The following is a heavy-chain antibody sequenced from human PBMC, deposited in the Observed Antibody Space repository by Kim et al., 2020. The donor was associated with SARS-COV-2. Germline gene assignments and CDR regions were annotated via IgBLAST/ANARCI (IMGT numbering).Heavy chain of an antibody. CDR2: ISSDGVDT. Sequence: GGSLRLSCAASGFTFSSYAMHWVRQAPGKGLEYVSAISSDGVDTSYANSVKGRFTISRDNSKNTLYLQMGNLRAEDMAVYYCARRGDYWGQGTLVTVSS. CDR3: ARRGDY. CDR1: GFTFSSYA. V-gene: IGHV3-64*01. J-gene: IGHJ4*02.